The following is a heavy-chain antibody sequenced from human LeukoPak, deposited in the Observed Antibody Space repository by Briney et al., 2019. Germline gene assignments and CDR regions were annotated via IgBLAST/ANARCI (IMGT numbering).Heavy chain of an antibody. D-gene: IGHD4-23*01. V-gene: IGHV3-30*18. CDR1: GFTFSSYG. CDR3: AKDYGGNPYYFDY. J-gene: IGHJ4*02. Sequence: PGRSLRLSCAASGFTFSSYGMHWVRQAPGKGLEWVAVISYDGSNKYYADSVKGRFTIPRDNSKNTLYLQMNSLRAEDTAVYYCAKDYGGNPYYFDYWGQGTLVTVSS. CDR2: ISYDGSNK.